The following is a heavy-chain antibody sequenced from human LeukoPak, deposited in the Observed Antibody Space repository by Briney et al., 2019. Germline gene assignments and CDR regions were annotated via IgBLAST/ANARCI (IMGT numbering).Heavy chain of an antibody. CDR2: IYSGGST. D-gene: IGHD3-10*01. CDR3: ARDDKYGSGSYQSNY. J-gene: IGHJ4*02. V-gene: IGHV3-66*01. Sequence: GGSLRLSCAASGFTVSSNYMSWVRQAPGKELEWVSVIYSGGSTYYADSVKGRFTISRDNSKNTLYLQMNSLRAEDTAVYYCARDDKYGSGSYQSNYWGQGTLVTVSS. CDR1: GFTVSSNY.